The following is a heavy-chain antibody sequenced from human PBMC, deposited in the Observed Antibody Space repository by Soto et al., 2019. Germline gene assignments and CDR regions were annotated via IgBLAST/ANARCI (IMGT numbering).Heavy chain of an antibody. CDR3: ARGHYYGSGIYYYGMDV. CDR1: GGTFSSYA. J-gene: IGHJ6*02. Sequence: QVQLVQSGAEVKKPGSSVKVSCKASGGTFSSYAISWVRQAPGQGLEWMGGLIHIFGTANYAQKFQGRVTITADESTSTAYMELSSLRSEDTAVYYCARGHYYGSGIYYYGMDVWGQGTTVTVSS. V-gene: IGHV1-69*01. CDR2: LIHIFGTA. D-gene: IGHD3-10*01.